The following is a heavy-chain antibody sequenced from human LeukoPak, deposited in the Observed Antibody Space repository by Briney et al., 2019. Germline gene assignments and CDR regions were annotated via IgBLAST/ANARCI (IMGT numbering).Heavy chain of an antibody. J-gene: IGHJ4*02. Sequence: SQTLSLTCTVSGGSISSGGYYWSWLRQHPGTGLEWLGYIYYSGSTYYNPSLKSRVTISVDTSKNQFSLKLSSVTAADTAVYYCAREETYGSGSYVDYWGQGTLVTVSS. V-gene: IGHV4-31*03. D-gene: IGHD3-10*01. CDR1: GGSISSGGYY. CDR3: AREETYGSGSYVDY. CDR2: IYYSGST.